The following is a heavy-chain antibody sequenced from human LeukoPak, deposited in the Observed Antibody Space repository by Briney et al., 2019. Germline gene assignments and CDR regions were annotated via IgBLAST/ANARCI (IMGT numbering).Heavy chain of an antibody. D-gene: IGHD2-2*01. Sequence: GGSLRLSCAASGFTFDDYAMHWVRQAPGKGLEWVSGISWNSGSIGYADSVKGRFTISRDNAKNSLYLQMNSLRAEDTAVYYCARDQDVVVLLGIIAYDAFDIWGQGTMVTVSS. V-gene: IGHV3-9*01. CDR2: ISWNSGSI. CDR3: ARDQDVVVLLGIIAYDAFDI. CDR1: GFTFDDYA. J-gene: IGHJ3*02.